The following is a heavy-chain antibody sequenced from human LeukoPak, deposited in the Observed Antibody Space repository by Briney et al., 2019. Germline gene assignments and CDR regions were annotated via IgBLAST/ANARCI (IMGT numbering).Heavy chain of an antibody. CDR3: AREITAAGRYYFDY. D-gene: IGHD2-21*02. CDR1: GFPFSSYV. J-gene: IGHJ4*02. Sequence: SGGSLRLSCAASGFPFSSYVMSWVRQAPGKGLEWVSYINHNGETIYYPDFVKGRFTISRDNAKNSLYLQMNSLRDEDTDVYYCAREITAAGRYYFDYWGQGTLVTVSS. V-gene: IGHV3-48*02. CDR2: INHNGETI.